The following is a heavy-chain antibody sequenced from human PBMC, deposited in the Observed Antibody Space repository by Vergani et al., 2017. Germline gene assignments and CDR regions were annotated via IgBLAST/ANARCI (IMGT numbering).Heavy chain of an antibody. D-gene: IGHD2-15*01. V-gene: IGHV4-4*02. Sequence: QVQLQESGPGLVKPSGTLSLTCAVSGGSISSSNWWSWVRQPPGKGLEWIGEIYHSGSTNYNPSLKSRVTISVDKSKNQFSLKLGSVTAADTAVYYCARRGGYCSGGSCYSLGAFDIWGQGTMVTVSS. CDR3: ARRGGYCSGGSCYSLGAFDI. CDR1: GGSISSSNW. J-gene: IGHJ3*02. CDR2: IYHSGST.